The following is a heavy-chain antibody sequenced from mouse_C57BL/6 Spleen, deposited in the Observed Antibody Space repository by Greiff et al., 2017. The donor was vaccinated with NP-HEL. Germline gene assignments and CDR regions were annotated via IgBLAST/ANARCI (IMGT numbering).Heavy chain of an antibody. J-gene: IGHJ3*01. CDR2: IWGVGST. V-gene: IGHV2-6*01. CDR3: ASANYGNPFAY. CDR1: GFSLTSYG. D-gene: IGHD2-1*01. Sequence: VQLQQSGPGLVAPSQSLSITCTVSGFSLTSYGVDWVRQSPGKGLEWLGVIWGVGSTNYNSALKSRLSISKDNSKSQVFLKMNSLQTDDTAMYYCASANYGNPFAYWGQGTLVTVSA.